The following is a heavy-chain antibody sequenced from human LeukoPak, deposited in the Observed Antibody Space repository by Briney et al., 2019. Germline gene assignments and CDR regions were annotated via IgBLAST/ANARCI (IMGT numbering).Heavy chain of an antibody. D-gene: IGHD5-12*01. V-gene: IGHV3-48*01. J-gene: IGHJ4*01. CDR3: ARDHRYAFDN. Sequence: GGSLRLSRAASGFNFIDYSMNWVRQAPGKGLEWISYIGISSGNTKYADSVKGRFTISRDKARNSLYLQMNSLRVEDTAMYYCARDHRYAFDNWGHGTLVTVSS. CDR1: GFNFIDYS. CDR2: IGISSGNT.